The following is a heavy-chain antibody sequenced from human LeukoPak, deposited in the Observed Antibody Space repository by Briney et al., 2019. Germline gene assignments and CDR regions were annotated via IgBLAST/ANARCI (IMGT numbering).Heavy chain of an antibody. CDR3: ARDKREIPPYYYYYMDV. Sequence: GGSLRLSCAASGFTFSSYTMNWVRQAPGKGLEWVSYISSSSSNINYADSVKGRFIISRDNAKNSLYLQMDSLRAEDTAVYYCARDKREIPPYYYYYMDVWGKGTTVTVSS. V-gene: IGHV3-48*04. J-gene: IGHJ6*03. CDR1: GFTFSSYT. D-gene: IGHD1-26*01. CDR2: ISSSSSNI.